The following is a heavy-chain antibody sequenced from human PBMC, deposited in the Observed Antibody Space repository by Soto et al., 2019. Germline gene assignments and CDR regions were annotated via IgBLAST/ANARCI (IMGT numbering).Heavy chain of an antibody. V-gene: IGHV4-39*01. D-gene: IGHD6-6*01. CDR1: GGSISSSSYY. Sequence: SETLSLTCTVSGGSISSSSYYWGWIRQPPGKGLEWIGSIYYSGSTYYNPSLKSRVTISVDTSKHQFSLKLSSVTAADTAAYYCARLLVAARLNWFDPWGQGTLVTVSS. J-gene: IGHJ5*02. CDR3: ARLLVAARLNWFDP. CDR2: IYYSGST.